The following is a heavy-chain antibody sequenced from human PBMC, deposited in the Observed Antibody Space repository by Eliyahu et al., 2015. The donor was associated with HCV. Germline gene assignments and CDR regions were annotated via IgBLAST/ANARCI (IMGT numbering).Heavy chain of an antibody. CDR2: IYSGGST. D-gene: IGHD3-10*01. Sequence: EVQLVESGGGLVQPGGSLRLSXAASGXXVXXNXMSWVRQAPGKGLEWVSVIYSGGSTYYADSVKGRFTISRDNSKNTLYLQMNSLRAEDTAVYYCARALYYYGSGSYSWFDPWGQGTLVTVSS. V-gene: IGHV3-66*02. J-gene: IGHJ5*02. CDR3: ARALYYYGSGSYSWFDP. CDR1: GXXVXXNX.